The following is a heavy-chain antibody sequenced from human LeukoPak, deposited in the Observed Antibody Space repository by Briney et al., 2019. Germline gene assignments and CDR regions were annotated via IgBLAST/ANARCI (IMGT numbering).Heavy chain of an antibody. J-gene: IGHJ4*01. D-gene: IGHD4-17*01. V-gene: IGHV3-48*03. CDR3: ARGIAPTYGDYTWY. CDR2: ISSGDSTI. Sequence: TGGSLRLSCAASGFTFSSYGMNWVRQAPGKGLEWVSFISSGDSTIYYADSVKGRFTISRDNAKNSLYLQMNSLRAEDTAVYYCARGIAPTYGDYTWYWGHGTLVTVSS. CDR1: GFTFSSYG.